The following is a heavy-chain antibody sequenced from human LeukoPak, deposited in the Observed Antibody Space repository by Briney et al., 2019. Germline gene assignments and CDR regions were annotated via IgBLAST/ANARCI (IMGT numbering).Heavy chain of an antibody. CDR3: ARRASSWYSNWFDP. CDR2: INHSGST. Sequence: PSETLSLTCAVYGGSFSGYYWSWIRQPPGKGLEWIGEINHSGSTNYNPSLKSRVTISVDTSKNQFSLKLSSVTAADTAVYYCARRASSWYSNWFDPWGQGTLVTVSS. D-gene: IGHD6-13*01. CDR1: GGSFSGYY. J-gene: IGHJ5*02. V-gene: IGHV4-34*01.